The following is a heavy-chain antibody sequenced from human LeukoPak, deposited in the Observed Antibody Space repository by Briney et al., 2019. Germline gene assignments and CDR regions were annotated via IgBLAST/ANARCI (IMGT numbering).Heavy chain of an antibody. J-gene: IGHJ4*02. CDR2: ISPSGDIT. V-gene: IGHV3-23*01. CDR1: GFTFSNHG. D-gene: IGHD3-10*01. CDR3: AKDDAWLRFGE. Sequence: GGSLRLSCAASGFTFSNHGMNWVRHAQGKGLEWVSGISPSGDITYYADPVKGRFTISRDNSKNTLYLEVISLTAEDTAVYYCAKDDAWLRFGEWSQGTLVTVSS.